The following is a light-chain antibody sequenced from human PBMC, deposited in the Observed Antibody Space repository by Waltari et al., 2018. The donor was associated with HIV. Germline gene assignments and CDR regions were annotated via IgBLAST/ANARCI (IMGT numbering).Light chain of an antibody. CDR3: QSYDNSLRVSYV. CDR1: SSTIGAYD. J-gene: IGLJ1*01. Sequence: QSVLTQPPSVSGAPGQRVTISCPGTSSTIGAYDVHWYQQLPGRAPKLLIYANNNRPSGVPDRFSGSKSGTAASLAIAGLQIEDEGDYFCQSYDNSLRVSYVFSAGTRVTVL. CDR2: ANN. V-gene: IGLV1-40*01.